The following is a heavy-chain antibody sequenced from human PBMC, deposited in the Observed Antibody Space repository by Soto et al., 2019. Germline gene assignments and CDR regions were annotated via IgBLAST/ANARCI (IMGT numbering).Heavy chain of an antibody. V-gene: IGHV3-23*01. CDR1: CFTCSSYA. CDR2: ISGSGGST. Sequence: GVSLRLSCAASCFTCSSYALCSVRQAPGKGLGWLSAISGSGGSTYHADSVKGRFTISRDNSKNTLYLQMNSLRAEDTAVYYCAKDQNIQLWPRYYYYGMDVWGQGTTVTVSS. D-gene: IGHD5-18*01. J-gene: IGHJ6*02. CDR3: AKDQNIQLWPRYYYYGMDV.